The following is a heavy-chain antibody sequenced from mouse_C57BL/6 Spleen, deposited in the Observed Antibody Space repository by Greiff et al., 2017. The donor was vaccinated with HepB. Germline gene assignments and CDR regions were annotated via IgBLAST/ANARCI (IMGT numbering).Heavy chain of an antibody. CDR1: GYSITSGYY. CDR2: ISYDGSN. Sequence: EVQLVESGPGLVKPSQSLSLTCSVTGYSITSGYYWNWIRQFPGNKLEWMGYISYDGSNNYNPSLKNRISITRDTSKNQFFLKLNSVTTEDTATYYCAREAYEWFAYWGQGTLVTVSA. CDR3: AREAYEWFAY. D-gene: IGHD6-5*01. J-gene: IGHJ3*01. V-gene: IGHV3-6*01.